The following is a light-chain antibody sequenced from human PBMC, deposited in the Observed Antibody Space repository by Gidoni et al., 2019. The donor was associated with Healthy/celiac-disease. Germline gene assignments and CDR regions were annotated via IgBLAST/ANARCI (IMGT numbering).Light chain of an antibody. CDR2: GAS. J-gene: IGKJ4*01. V-gene: IGKV3-20*01. CDR1: QSVSSSY. CDR3: QQYGSSRLT. Sequence: EILFTPSPGTLSLSPGERATLSCRASQSVSSSYLAWYQQKPGQAPRLLIYGASSRATGIPDRFSGSGSGTDFTLTISRLEPEDFAVYYCQQYGSSRLTFGGGTKVEIK.